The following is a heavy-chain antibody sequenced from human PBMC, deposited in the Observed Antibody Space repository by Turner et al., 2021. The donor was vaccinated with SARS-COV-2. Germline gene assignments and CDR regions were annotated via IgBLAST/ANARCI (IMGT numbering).Heavy chain of an antibody. CDR3: ARDYGDYYFDY. CDR2: IYSGCST. CDR1: GFIVSSNY. D-gene: IGHD4-17*01. Sequence: EVQLVESGGGLIQPGGSLRLSCVASGFIVSSNYMSWVRQAPGKGLEWVSVIYSGCSTYYADSVKGRFTISRDNSKNTLYLQMNSLRAEDTAVYYCARDYGDYYFDYWGQGTLVTVSS. V-gene: IGHV3-53*01. J-gene: IGHJ4*02.